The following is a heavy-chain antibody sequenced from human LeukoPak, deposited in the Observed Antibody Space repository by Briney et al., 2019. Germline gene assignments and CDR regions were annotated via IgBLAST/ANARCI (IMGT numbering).Heavy chain of an antibody. CDR2: IYYSGST. D-gene: IGHD6-19*01. J-gene: IGHJ5*02. Sequence: PSETLSLTCTVSGGSISSYYWSWIRQPPGKGLEWIGYIYYSGSTNYNPSLKSRVTISVDTSKNQLSLKLSSVTAADTAVYYCARVRAPSGWDTYNWFDPWGQGTLVTVSS. CDR3: ARVRAPSGWDTYNWFDP. CDR1: GGSISSYY. V-gene: IGHV4-59*01.